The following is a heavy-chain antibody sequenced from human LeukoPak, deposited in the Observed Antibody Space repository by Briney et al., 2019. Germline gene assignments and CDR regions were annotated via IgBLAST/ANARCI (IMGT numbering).Heavy chain of an antibody. Sequence: SSQTLSLTCTVSGGSISSGSYYWSWIRQPAGKGLEWIGHIYTSGSTNYNPSLKSRVTISVDTSKNQFSLKLSSVTAADTAVYYCARGTLRFLEWSPDYWGQGTLVTVSS. V-gene: IGHV4-61*09. J-gene: IGHJ4*02. D-gene: IGHD3-3*01. CDR2: IYTSGST. CDR1: GGSISSGSYY. CDR3: ARGTLRFLEWSPDY.